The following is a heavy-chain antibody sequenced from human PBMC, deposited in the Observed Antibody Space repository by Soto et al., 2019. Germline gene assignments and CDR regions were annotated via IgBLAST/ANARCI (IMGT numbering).Heavy chain of an antibody. V-gene: IGHV4-31*03. D-gene: IGHD3-22*01. CDR2: IYYSGST. CDR1: GGSISSGNYY. CDR3: ARHNYDSSGTAVDV. J-gene: IGHJ6*02. Sequence: LSLTCTVSGGSISSGNYYWSWIRQHPGKGLEWIGYIYYSGSTYYNPSLKSRVTISVDTSKNQFSLKLSSVTAADTAVYYCARHNYDSSGTAVDVWGQGTKVTVSS.